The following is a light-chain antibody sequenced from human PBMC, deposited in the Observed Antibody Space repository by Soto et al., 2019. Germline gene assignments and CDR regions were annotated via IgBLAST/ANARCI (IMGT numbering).Light chain of an antibody. CDR2: KAS. V-gene: IGKV1-5*03. J-gene: IGKJ1*01. CDR3: QQDNSYPTRT. CDR1: QSIGNW. Sequence: DIQMTQSPSTLSASVGDRVTITCRASQSIGNWLAWYQQKPGKAPKLLIYKASSLESGVPSRFSGSGSGTEFTLTISSLQPDDFATYYCQQDNSYPTRTFGEGTKVDI.